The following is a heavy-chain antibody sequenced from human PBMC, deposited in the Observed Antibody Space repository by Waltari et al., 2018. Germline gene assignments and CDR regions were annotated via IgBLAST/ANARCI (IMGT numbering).Heavy chain of an antibody. Sequence: QVQLVESGGGVVQPGRSLRLPWAASGVPFRRVGLHWVRQAPGKGLEWVADIWYDGSFKYYAESVKGRFTISRDNSENTLYLQMSGLRAEDTAVYHCARESRDACDIWGKGTMVTVLS. CDR2: IWYDGSFK. J-gene: IGHJ3*02. CDR3: ARESRDACDI. V-gene: IGHV3-33*01. CDR1: GVPFRRVG.